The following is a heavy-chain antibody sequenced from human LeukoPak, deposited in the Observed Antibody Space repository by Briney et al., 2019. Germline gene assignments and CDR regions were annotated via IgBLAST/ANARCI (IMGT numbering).Heavy chain of an antibody. Sequence: GALRLSCAASGFTFSSYAMSWVRQAPGKGLEWVSAISGSGGSTYYADSVKGRFTISRDNSKNTLYLQMNSLRAEDTAVYYCAKDYDSSGYYSVDEYFQHWGQGTLVTVSS. J-gene: IGHJ1*01. D-gene: IGHD3-22*01. CDR3: AKDYDSSGYYSVDEYFQH. CDR1: GFTFSSYA. V-gene: IGHV3-23*01. CDR2: ISGSGGST.